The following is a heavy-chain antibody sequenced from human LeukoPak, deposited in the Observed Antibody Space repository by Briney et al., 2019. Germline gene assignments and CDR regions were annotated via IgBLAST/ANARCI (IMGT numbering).Heavy chain of an antibody. J-gene: IGHJ5*02. D-gene: IGHD3-22*01. Sequence: GGSLRLSCLASGFTFRDYYMTWIRQAPGKGLEWVGFIRSKTYGATAEYVASVKGRFTISRDDSKSIVYLQMNSLKTEDTALYYCTTDSLIYYFDSRGYHRWGQGTLVTVSS. CDR2: IRSKTYGATA. V-gene: IGHV3-49*03. CDR1: GFTFRDYY. CDR3: TTDSLIYYFDSRGYHR.